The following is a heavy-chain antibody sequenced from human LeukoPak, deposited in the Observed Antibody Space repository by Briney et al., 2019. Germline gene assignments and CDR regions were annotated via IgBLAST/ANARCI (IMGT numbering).Heavy chain of an antibody. CDR3: ASNTAMVNYYYYYMDV. Sequence: ASVKVSCKASGGTFSSYAISWVRQAPGQGLEWMGGIIPIFGTANYAQKFQGRVAITADESTSTAYMELSSLRSEDTAVYYCASNTAMVNYYYYYMDVWGKGTTVTVSS. CDR2: IIPIFGTA. V-gene: IGHV1-69*01. J-gene: IGHJ6*03. D-gene: IGHD5-18*01. CDR1: GGTFSSYA.